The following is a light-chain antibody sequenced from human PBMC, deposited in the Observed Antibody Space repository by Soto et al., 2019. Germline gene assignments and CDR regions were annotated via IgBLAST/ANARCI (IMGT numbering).Light chain of an antibody. CDR3: QQSYTTPRLS. Sequence: DIQMTQSPSSLSASVGDRVTITCRASQTISHYLNWYRQQPGKAPKLLIYAASNLQSGVPSRFSGSGSGTEFTLTINSLHPEDFATYFCQQSYTTPRLSFGGGTRVEFK. J-gene: IGKJ4*01. CDR2: AAS. CDR1: QTISHY. V-gene: IGKV1-39*01.